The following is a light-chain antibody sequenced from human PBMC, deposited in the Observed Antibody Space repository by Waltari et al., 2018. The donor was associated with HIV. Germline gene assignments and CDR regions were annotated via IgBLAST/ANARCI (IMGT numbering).Light chain of an antibody. J-gene: IGKJ2*01. CDR3: QQYYSTPSRYT. CDR2: WAS. V-gene: IGKV4-1*01. Sequence: DIVMTQSPDSLAVPLGERATINCKSSQSVLYTSNNKNYLAWYQQKPGQPPKLLIYWASTRELGVPDRFSGSGSGTDFTLTISSLQAEDVAVYYCQQYYSTPSRYTFGQGTKLEIK. CDR1: QSVLYTSNNKNY.